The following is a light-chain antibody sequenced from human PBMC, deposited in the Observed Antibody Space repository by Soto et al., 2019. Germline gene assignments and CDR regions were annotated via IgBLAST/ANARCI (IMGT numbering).Light chain of an antibody. Sequence: EIVLSQSPGTLSLSPGERATLSCRASHSVTNRYLAWYRQKPGQAPRLLIFGASIRDTGIPDRFSGSVSGTDFTLTIIRLEPEDFAVYYCQQYGSSPGTFGRGTKVELK. CDR1: HSVTNRY. V-gene: IGKV3-20*01. J-gene: IGKJ1*01. CDR3: QQYGSSPGT. CDR2: GAS.